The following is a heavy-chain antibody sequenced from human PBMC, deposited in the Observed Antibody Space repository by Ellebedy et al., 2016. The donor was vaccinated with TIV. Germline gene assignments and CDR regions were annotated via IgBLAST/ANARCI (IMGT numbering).Heavy chain of an antibody. D-gene: IGHD3-3*01. Sequence: ASVKVSXXASGYTFTSYNINWVRQATGQGLERVGWMNPNSGDTGYAQKFQGRVNMTRNTSIRTASMELSSLRHDDTAIYYCARGRTIFGAVKLYYLDVWGKGTTVTVS. V-gene: IGHV1-8*01. J-gene: IGHJ6*03. CDR2: MNPNSGDT. CDR3: ARGRTIFGAVKLYYLDV. CDR1: GYTFTSYN.